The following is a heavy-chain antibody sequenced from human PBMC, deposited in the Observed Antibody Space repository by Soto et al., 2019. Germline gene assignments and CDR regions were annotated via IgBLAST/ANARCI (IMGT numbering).Heavy chain of an antibody. V-gene: IGHV1-18*01. Sequence: ASVKVSCKASGYTFTSYGISWVRQAPGQGLEWMGWITYNGDTNYPQKLQGRVTMTTDTSTSTAYMELRSLRSDDTAVYYCARREIQGPIDYWGLG. CDR3: ARREIQGPIDY. CDR1: GYTFTSYG. D-gene: IGHD1-26*01. J-gene: IGHJ4*02. CDR2: ITYNGDT.